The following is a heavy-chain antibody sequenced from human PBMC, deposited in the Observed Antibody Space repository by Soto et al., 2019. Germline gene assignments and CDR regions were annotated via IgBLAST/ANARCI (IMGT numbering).Heavy chain of an antibody. V-gene: IGHV1-46*01. Sequence: ASVKVSCKASGYTFTSYYIHGVRQAQGQGLEWMGIINPSGGSTSYAQKFRGRVTMTRDTSTSTVYMELSSLRSEDTAVYYCARDPYGGNYPYFDSWGQGTLVTVSS. CDR2: INPSGGST. CDR1: GYTFTSYY. CDR3: ARDPYGGNYPYFDS. J-gene: IGHJ4*02. D-gene: IGHD4-17*01.